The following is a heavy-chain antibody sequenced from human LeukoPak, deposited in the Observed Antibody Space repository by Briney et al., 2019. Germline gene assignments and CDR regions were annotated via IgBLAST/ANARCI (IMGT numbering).Heavy chain of an antibody. J-gene: IGHJ6*03. Sequence: ASVKVSCKASGYTFTGYYMHWVRQAPGQGLEWMGWISAYNGNTNYAKNLQGRVTMTTDTSTSTAYMELRSLRSDDTAVYYCARVGETGYYYIDVWGKGTTVTISS. D-gene: IGHD3-16*01. CDR2: ISAYNGNT. CDR1: GYTFTGYY. CDR3: ARVGETGYYYIDV. V-gene: IGHV1-18*04.